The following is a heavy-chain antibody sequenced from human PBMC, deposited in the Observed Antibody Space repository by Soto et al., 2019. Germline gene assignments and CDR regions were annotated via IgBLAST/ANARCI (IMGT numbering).Heavy chain of an antibody. V-gene: IGHV3-23*01. CDR1: GFTFSSYA. Sequence: PGGSLRLSCAASGFTFSSYAMSWVRQAPGKGLEWVSAISGSGGGTYYADSVKGRLTISRDNSKNTLYLQMNSLRAEDTAVYHCAKAVLADPYHMDVWVKGPTVTVSS. CDR2: ISGSGGGT. J-gene: IGHJ6*03. D-gene: IGHD3-16*01. CDR3: AKAVLADPYHMDV.